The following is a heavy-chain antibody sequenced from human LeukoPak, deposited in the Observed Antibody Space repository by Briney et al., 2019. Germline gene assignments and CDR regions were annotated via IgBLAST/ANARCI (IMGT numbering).Heavy chain of an antibody. J-gene: IGHJ4*02. D-gene: IGHD3-9*01. CDR2: ISRSDGST. CDR1: GFIFSNYA. V-gene: IGHV3-23*01. Sequence: PGGSLRLSCAASGFIFSNYAMSWVRQTPGKGLEWVSAISRSDGSTYYADSVKGRFIISRDNSKNTLFLQMNSLEVEDTAIYYCAKGRERTDWYNFDCWGRGTLVTVSS. CDR3: AKGRERTDWYNFDC.